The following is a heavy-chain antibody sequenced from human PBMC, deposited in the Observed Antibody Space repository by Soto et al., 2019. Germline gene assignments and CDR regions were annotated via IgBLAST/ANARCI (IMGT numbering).Heavy chain of an antibody. CDR2: IYYSGTT. Sequence: SETLSLTCTVSGGSIIRAGYDWSWIRQHPXKGLEWIGYIYYSGTTYYNPSLKSRVTISVDTSKSQFSLKLSSVTAADTAVYYCARGYRDFGSGSYHYYGMDVWGQGTTVTVSS. V-gene: IGHV4-31*03. CDR1: GGSIIRAGYD. CDR3: ARGYRDFGSGSYHYYGMDV. J-gene: IGHJ6*02. D-gene: IGHD3-3*01.